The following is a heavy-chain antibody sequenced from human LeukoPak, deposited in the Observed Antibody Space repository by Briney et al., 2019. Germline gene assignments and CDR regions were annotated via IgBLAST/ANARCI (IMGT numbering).Heavy chain of an antibody. CDR1: GFTISSYW. CDR3: ARASGDYDFGFDP. D-gene: IGHD4-17*01. J-gene: IGHJ5*02. Sequence: GGSLRLSCAASGFTISSYWMDWVRQAPGKGLEWVSGINWNGGSTGYADSVKGRFTISRDNAKNSLYLQMNSLRAEDTALYHCARASGDYDFGFDPWGQGTLVTVSS. V-gene: IGHV3-20*01. CDR2: INWNGGST.